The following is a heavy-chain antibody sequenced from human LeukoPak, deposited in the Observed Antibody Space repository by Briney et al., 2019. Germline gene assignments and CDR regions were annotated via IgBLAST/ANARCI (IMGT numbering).Heavy chain of an antibody. Sequence: PAGSLRLSCAASGFTFSSSAMSWVRQAPGKGLEWVSAISGSGGNTYYANSVKGRFTISRDNSKNTLYLQMGSLRAEDMAVYYCARPRANSGSYFLPDYWGQGTLVTVSS. CDR2: ISGSGGNT. CDR3: ARPRANSGSYFLPDY. J-gene: IGHJ4*02. CDR1: GFTFSSSA. V-gene: IGHV3-23*01. D-gene: IGHD3-10*01.